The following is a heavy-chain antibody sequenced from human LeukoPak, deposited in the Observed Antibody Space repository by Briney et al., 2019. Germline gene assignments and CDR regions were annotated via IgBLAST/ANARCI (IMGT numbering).Heavy chain of an antibody. V-gene: IGHV1-3*01. CDR1: AYTFTNYA. CDR2: INAGNGNT. D-gene: IGHD6-13*01. Sequence: ASVKVSCKASAYTFTNYAIHWVRQAPGQRPEWMGWINAGNGNTKYSQKIQGRVSITRDTSASTAYMELSSLRSEDTAVYYCSRVGAAAGPYYFDYWGQGTLVTVSS. CDR3: SRVGAAAGPYYFDY. J-gene: IGHJ4*02.